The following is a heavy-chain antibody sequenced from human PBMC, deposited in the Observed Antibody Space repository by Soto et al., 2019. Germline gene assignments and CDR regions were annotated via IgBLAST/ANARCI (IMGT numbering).Heavy chain of an antibody. J-gene: IGHJ6*02. D-gene: IGHD3-3*01. V-gene: IGHV4-59*01. Sequence: QVLQQESGPGLVKPSETLSLSCTVSGGAFTNYSWSWIRQPPGKGLEWIGYIYVSGSTNYNPSLKSRVTISKDPSKNQFSLTLRSVTAADTAMYFCARDFDFWSGYLSSYGMDVWGQGATVTVSS. CDR1: GGAFTNYS. CDR3: ARDFDFWSGYLSSYGMDV. CDR2: IYVSGST.